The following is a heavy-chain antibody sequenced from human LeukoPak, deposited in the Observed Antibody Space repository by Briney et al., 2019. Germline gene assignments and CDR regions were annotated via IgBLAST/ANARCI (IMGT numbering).Heavy chain of an antibody. V-gene: IGHV7-4-1*02. D-gene: IGHD2-15*01. CDR1: GYTFTNYT. CDR2: INPNTANP. CDR3: ARPFCSGDNCHSYFDH. J-gene: IGHJ4*02. Sequence: GASVKVSCKTSGYTFTNYTMNWVRQAPGQGVEWRGWINPNTANPTYAQGFTGRFVFSVDTSVTTAYLQSSRLKAEDTAVYYCARPFCSGDNCHSYFDHWGQGTLVTVTS.